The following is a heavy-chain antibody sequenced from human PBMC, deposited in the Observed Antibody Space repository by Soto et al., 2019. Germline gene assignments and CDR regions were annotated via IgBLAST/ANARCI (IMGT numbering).Heavy chain of an antibody. CDR1: GYTLTELS. CDR3: ATGSGHDYSNYVSAVGNWFDP. CDR2: FDPEDGET. Sequence: GASVKVSCKVSGYTLTELSMHWVRQAPGKGLEWMGGFDPEDGETIYAQKFQGRVTMTEDTSTDTAYMELSSLRSEDTAVYYCATGSGHDYSNYVSAVGNWFDPWGQGTLVTVSS. V-gene: IGHV1-24*01. D-gene: IGHD4-4*01. J-gene: IGHJ5*02.